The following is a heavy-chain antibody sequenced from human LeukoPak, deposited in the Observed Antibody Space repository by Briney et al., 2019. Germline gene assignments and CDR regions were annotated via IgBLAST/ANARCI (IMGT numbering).Heavy chain of an antibody. Sequence: GGSLRLSCAASGFTFSGSAMHWVRQASGKGLEWVGRIRSKANSYATAYAASVKGRFTISRDDSKNTAYLQMNSLRAEDTAVYYCAKSHVPRGYWGQGTLVTVSS. J-gene: IGHJ4*02. CDR2: IRSKANSYAT. V-gene: IGHV3-73*01. CDR3: AKSHVPRGY. D-gene: IGHD2-2*01. CDR1: GFTFSGSA.